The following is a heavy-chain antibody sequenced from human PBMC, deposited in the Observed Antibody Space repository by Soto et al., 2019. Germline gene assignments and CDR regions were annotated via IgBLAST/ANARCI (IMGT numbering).Heavy chain of an antibody. V-gene: IGHV1-8*01. Sequence: QVQLVQSGAEVKKPGASVKVSCKASGYTFTSYDINWVRQATGQGLEWMGWMNPNSGNTGYAQKFQGRVTMTRNTPIRTEYIEVSSLRCEDKAVYYCARADYDSSGYYYPYYYYYGMDVWGQGTTVTVSS. CDR1: GYTFTSYD. J-gene: IGHJ6*02. CDR2: MNPNSGNT. CDR3: ARADYDSSGYYYPYYYYYGMDV. D-gene: IGHD3-22*01.